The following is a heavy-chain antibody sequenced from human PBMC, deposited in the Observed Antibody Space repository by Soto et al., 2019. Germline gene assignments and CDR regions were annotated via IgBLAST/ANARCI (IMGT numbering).Heavy chain of an antibody. Sequence: GGSLRLSCAASGFTFSSYAMHWVRQAPGKGLEYVSAISSNGGSTYYANSVKGRFTISRDNSKNTLYLQMGSLRAEDMAVYYCAREGRLRLGELSLYGSWAFDIWGQGTMVTVSS. J-gene: IGHJ3*02. CDR2: ISSNGGST. CDR3: AREGRLRLGELSLYGSWAFDI. CDR1: GFTFSSYA. D-gene: IGHD3-16*02. V-gene: IGHV3-64*01.